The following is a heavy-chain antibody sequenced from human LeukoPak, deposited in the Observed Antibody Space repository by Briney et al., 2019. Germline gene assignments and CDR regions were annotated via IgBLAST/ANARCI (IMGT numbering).Heavy chain of an antibody. CDR3: ARGGGYTPYYFDY. Sequence: ASETLSLTCTFSVGSISSGDYYWSWIRQPPGKGLGWIGYIYYSGSTYYNPSLKSRVTISVDTSKNQFSLKLSSVTAADTAVYYCARGGGYTPYYFDYWGQGTLVTVSS. CDR1: VGSISSGDYY. D-gene: IGHD5-12*01. V-gene: IGHV4-30-4*01. J-gene: IGHJ4*02. CDR2: IYYSGST.